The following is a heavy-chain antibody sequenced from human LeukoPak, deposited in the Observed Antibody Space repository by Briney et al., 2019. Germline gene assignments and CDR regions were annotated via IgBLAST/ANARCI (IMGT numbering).Heavy chain of an antibody. Sequence: SVKVSCKASGGTFSSYAISWVRQAPGQGLEWMGGIIPIFGTANYAQKFQGRVTITADKSTSTAYMELSSLRSEDTAVYYCARVHGSGSYTNYYYYYYMDVWGKGTTVTVSS. D-gene: IGHD3-10*01. CDR3: ARVHGSGSYTNYYYYYYMDV. V-gene: IGHV1-69*06. CDR1: GGTFSSYA. CDR2: IIPIFGTA. J-gene: IGHJ6*03.